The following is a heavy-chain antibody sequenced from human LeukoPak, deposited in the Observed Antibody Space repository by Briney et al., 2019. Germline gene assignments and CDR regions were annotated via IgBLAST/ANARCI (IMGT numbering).Heavy chain of an antibody. Sequence: GGSLRLSCAASGFTFSSYSMSWVRQAPGKGLEWVANIKQDGSEKYYVDSVKGRFTISRDNAKNSLYLQMNSLRAEDTAVYYCARDVIRSSYYDSSGYHLSYFDYWGQGTLVTVSS. CDR3: ARDVIRSSYYDSSGYHLSYFDY. CDR1: GFTFSSYS. V-gene: IGHV3-7*01. CDR2: IKQDGSEK. D-gene: IGHD3-22*01. J-gene: IGHJ4*02.